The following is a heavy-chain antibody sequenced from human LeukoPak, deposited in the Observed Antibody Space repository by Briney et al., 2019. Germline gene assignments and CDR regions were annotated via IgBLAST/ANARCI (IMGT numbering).Heavy chain of an antibody. Sequence: PSETLSLTCTVSGGSISSGGYYWSWIRQYPGKGLEWIGYIYDSGSTYYNPSLKSRVTISVDTSKNQFSLKLSSVTAADTAVYYCSRDYRDNYGPRGFDPWSQGTLVTVSS. CDR2: IYDSGST. CDR3: SRDYRDNYGPRGFDP. CDR1: GGSISSGGYY. V-gene: IGHV4-31*03. D-gene: IGHD5-24*01. J-gene: IGHJ5*02.